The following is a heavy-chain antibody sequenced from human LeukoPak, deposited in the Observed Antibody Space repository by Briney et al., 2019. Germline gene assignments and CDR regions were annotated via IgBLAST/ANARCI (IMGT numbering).Heavy chain of an antibody. J-gene: IGHJ4*02. CDR3: AKASWYGMDY. Sequence: GGSLRLSCAASGFTFSSYAMHWVRQAPGKGLEWVAVISYDGSNKYYADSVKGRFTISRDNSKNTLYLQMNSLRAEDTAVYYCAKASWYGMDYWGQGTLVTVSS. D-gene: IGHD6-13*01. V-gene: IGHV3-30-3*01. CDR2: ISYDGSNK. CDR1: GFTFSSYA.